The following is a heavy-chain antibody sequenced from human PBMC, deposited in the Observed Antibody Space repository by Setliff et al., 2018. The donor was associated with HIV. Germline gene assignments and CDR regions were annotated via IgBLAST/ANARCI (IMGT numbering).Heavy chain of an antibody. CDR1: GFTFSDYY. J-gene: IGHJ4*02. V-gene: IGHV3-11*04. CDR3: ARGPQYNFWGGYLGL. D-gene: IGHD3-3*01. CDR2: IRSDGSNK. Sequence: PGGSLRLSCAASGFTFSDYYMSWIRQAPGKGLEWVASIRSDGSNKYYADSVTGRFTISRDNAKNTLYLQMTSLRAEDTAVYYCARGPQYNFWGGYLGLWGRGTLVTVSS.